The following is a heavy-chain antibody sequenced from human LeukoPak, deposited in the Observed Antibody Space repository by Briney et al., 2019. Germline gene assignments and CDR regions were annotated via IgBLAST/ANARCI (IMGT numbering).Heavy chain of an antibody. Sequence: GASVKVSCKASGYSFTNYHMHWVRQAPGQELEWMGFIIPSSGTTNYAQKFQGRVTMTWDMSSSTVSMELSSLRSQDTAVYFCARIIAVAGSYYFDYWGQGTLVTVSS. D-gene: IGHD6-19*01. CDR1: GYSFTNYH. J-gene: IGHJ4*02. V-gene: IGHV1-46*01. CDR2: IIPSSGTT. CDR3: ARIIAVAGSYYFDY.